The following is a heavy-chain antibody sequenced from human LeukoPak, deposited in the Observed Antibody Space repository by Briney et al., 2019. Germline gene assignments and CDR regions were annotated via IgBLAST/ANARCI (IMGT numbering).Heavy chain of an antibody. D-gene: IGHD6-19*01. V-gene: IGHV3-23*01. CDR3: ATGGWYYYYGMDV. J-gene: IGHJ6*02. CDR2: ISGSGGST. CDR1: GLTFSSYA. Sequence: GGSLRLSCAASGLTFSSYAMSWVRQAPGKGLEWVSAISGSGGSTYYADSVKGRFTISRDNSKNTLYLQMNSLRAEDTAVYYCATGGWYYYYGMDVWGQGTTVTVSS.